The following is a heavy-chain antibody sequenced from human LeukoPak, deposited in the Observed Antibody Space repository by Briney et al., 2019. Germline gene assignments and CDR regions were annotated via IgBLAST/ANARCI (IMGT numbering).Heavy chain of an antibody. J-gene: IGHJ4*02. D-gene: IGHD2-15*01. CDR3: AKDLEVGGGKTY. V-gene: IGHV3-23*01. CDR2: ITGSGGST. Sequence: PGGSLRLSCAASGFTFSSYAMSWVRQAPGKGLEWVSAITGSGGSTYYADSVKGRFTISRDNSKNTLYLQMNSLRADEDTAVYYCAKDLEVGGGKTYWGQGTLVTVSS. CDR1: GFTFSSYA.